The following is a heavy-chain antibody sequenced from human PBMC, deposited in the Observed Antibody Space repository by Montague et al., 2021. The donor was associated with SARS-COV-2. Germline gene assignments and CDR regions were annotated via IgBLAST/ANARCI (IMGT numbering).Heavy chain of an antibody. CDR3: AREVMGSVNYYQAIKYGLDV. V-gene: IGHV4-31*03. Sequence: TLSLTCTISGDFVSSDGYYWSWIRQLPGKGLEWIGDIYYSGSTHYNPSLKSRVTISVDTSKNQFSLKLSSVTAADTAVYYCAREVMGSVNYYQAIKYGLDVWGQGTTVTVSS. J-gene: IGHJ6*02. CDR2: IYYSGST. D-gene: IGHD3-10*01. CDR1: GDFVSSDGYY.